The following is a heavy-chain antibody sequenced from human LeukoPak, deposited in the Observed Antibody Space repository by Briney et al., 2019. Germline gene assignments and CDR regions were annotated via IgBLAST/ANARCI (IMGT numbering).Heavy chain of an antibody. J-gene: IGHJ4*02. Sequence: GGSLRLSCVGSRFPPRKYAMSWVRQPPGKGLEWVSGISGSGGSKYYADPVRGRFTISRDNSKDTLFLQMSSLRADDTAKYYCAKEPEPFLEWHFDNWGQGTLVIVSS. CDR1: RFPPRKYA. CDR3: AKEPEPFLEWHFDN. CDR2: ISGSGGSK. V-gene: IGHV3-23*01. D-gene: IGHD3-3*02.